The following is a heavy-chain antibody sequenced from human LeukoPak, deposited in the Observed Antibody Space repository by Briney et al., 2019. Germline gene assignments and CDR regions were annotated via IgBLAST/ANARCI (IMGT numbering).Heavy chain of an antibody. CDR2: IYYSGNT. D-gene: IGHD3-10*01. Sequence: SQTLSHTLTVSGGSISSGGHYWSWIRHHPGEGLEWIGYIYYSGNTDYSPSLKSRVNISVATSKNRFSLKLSSVTAADTAVYYCAASSGSYYGYYGMDVWGQGTTVTVSS. V-gene: IGHV4-31*03. J-gene: IGHJ6*02. CDR1: GGSISSGGHY. CDR3: AASSGSYYGYYGMDV.